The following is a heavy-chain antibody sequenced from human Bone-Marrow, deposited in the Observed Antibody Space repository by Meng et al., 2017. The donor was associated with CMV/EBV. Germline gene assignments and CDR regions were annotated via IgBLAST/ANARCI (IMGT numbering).Heavy chain of an antibody. D-gene: IGHD6-13*01. J-gene: IGHJ4*02. CDR3: ARVPAQYSSSDSGD. CDR2: IIPIFGTA. CDR1: GGTFSSYA. Sequence: SVKVSCKASGGTFSSYAISWVRQAPGQGLEWMGGIIPIFGTANYAQKFQGRVTITADKSTSTAYMELSSLRSEDTAVYYCARVPAQYSSSDSGDWGQGTLVTVSS. V-gene: IGHV1-69*06.